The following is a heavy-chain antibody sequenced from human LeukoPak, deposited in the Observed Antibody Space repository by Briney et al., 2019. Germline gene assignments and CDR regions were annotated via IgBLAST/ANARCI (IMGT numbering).Heavy chain of an antibody. CDR2: IYYSGST. CDR1: GGSISSSSYY. D-gene: IGHD6-19*01. CDR3: ARGLTIAVAEDY. V-gene: IGHV4-39*07. Sequence: SETLSLTCTVSGGSISSSSYYWGWIRQPPGKGLEWIGSIYYSGSTYYNPSLKSRVTISVDTSKNQFSLKLSSVTAADTAVYYCARGLTIAVAEDYWGQGTLVTVSS. J-gene: IGHJ4*02.